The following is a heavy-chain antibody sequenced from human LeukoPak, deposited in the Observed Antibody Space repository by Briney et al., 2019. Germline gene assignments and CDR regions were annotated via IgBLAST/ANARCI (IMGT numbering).Heavy chain of an antibody. Sequence: SVKVSCKASGYTFSSYAISWVRQAPGQGLEWMGRIIPIFGTANYAQKFQGRITITTDESTSTAYMELSSLRSEDTAVYYCARYSAAAGTDFDYRGQGTLVTVSS. CDR2: IIPIFGTA. CDR1: GYTFSSYA. CDR3: ARYSAAAGTDFDY. V-gene: IGHV1-69*05. D-gene: IGHD6-13*01. J-gene: IGHJ4*02.